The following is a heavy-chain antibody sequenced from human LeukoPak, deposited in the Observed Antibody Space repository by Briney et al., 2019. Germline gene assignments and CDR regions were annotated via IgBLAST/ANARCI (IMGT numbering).Heavy chain of an antibody. CDR2: INHSGST. J-gene: IGHJ4*02. CDR3: GRESYCSSTSCLDY. V-gene: IGHV4-34*01. Sequence: SETLSLTCAVYGGSFSGYYWSWIRQPPGKGLEWIGEINHSGSTNYNPSLKSRVTISVDTSKNQFSLKLSSVTAGDTAVYYCGRESYCSSTSCLDYWGKGTLVTVSS. D-gene: IGHD2-2*01. CDR1: GGSFSGYY.